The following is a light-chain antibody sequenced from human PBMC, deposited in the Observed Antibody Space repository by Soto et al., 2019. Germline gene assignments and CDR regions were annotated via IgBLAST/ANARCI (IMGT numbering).Light chain of an antibody. CDR2: AAS. V-gene: IGKV1-17*01. J-gene: IGKJ1*01. CDR3: LQHDTYPRT. Sequence: DIQMTQSPSSLSASVGDRVTITCRASQDIGNDLGWYQQRPGKAPKRLMYAASHLQSGVPSRFSGGGFGTEFTLTISSLQPEDFATYYCLQHDTYPRTFGQGTKVET. CDR1: QDIGND.